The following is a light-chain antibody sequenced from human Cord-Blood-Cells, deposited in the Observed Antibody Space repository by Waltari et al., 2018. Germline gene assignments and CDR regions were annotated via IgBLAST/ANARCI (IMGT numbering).Light chain of an antibody. CDR1: HSVLYRSHNKNS. CDR3: QQYYSTPT. CDR2: GAS. Sequence: DIVMTQSPDPLAVFLGERATINGKSSHSVLYRSHNKNSYAWYQQTPGPPPEQHSCGASTRESGVPDRFSGSGSGTDFTLTISSLQAEDVAVYYCQQYYSTPTFGGGTKVEIK. J-gene: IGKJ4*01. V-gene: IGKV4-1*01.